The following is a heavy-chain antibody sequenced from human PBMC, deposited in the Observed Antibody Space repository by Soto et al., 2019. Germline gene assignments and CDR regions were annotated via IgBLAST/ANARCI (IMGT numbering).Heavy chain of an antibody. CDR1: GFTFRNYP. J-gene: IGHJ3*02. CDR3: AQLLGGSYAFEI. V-gene: IGHV3-30-3*01. CDR2: ISYDGSNR. D-gene: IGHD1-26*01. Sequence: GGSLRLSCAASGFTFRNYPMNWVRQAPDKGLQWVAVISYDGSNRDYADSVRGRFTISRGNSKNTLYLQMNSLRPEDTAVYYCAQLLGGSYAFEIWGQGTMVTVSS.